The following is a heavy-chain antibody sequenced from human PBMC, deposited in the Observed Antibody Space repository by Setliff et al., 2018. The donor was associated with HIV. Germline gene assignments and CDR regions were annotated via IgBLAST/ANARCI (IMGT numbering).Heavy chain of an antibody. CDR1: GGSISSHY. J-gene: IGHJ6*03. D-gene: IGHD3-10*01. V-gene: IGHV4-59*11. CDR3: ARDRVVRGVITTYYYMDV. CDR2: IYYSGST. Sequence: SETLSLTCTVSGGSISSHYWSWIRQPPGKGLEWIGYIYYSGSTNYNPSLKSRVTISVDTSKNQFSLKLSSVAAADTAVYYCARDRVVRGVITTYYYMDVWGKGTKVTVSS.